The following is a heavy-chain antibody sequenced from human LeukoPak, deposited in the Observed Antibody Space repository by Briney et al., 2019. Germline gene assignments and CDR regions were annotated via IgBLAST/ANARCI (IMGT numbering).Heavy chain of an antibody. V-gene: IGHV4-61*02. Sequence: TTSQTLSLTCTVSGVSISSRNYYYSWIRQPAGGGGGWIGRIQTTGSTIYTPCLKSRVNMTLDRSQNKFSLNLGSVTAADTAMYYCETDLTVPPYNWFDPWGQGTLVTVSS. J-gene: IGHJ5*02. CDR3: ETDLTVPPYNWFDP. CDR2: IQTTGST. CDR1: GVSISSRNYY. D-gene: IGHD4-17*01.